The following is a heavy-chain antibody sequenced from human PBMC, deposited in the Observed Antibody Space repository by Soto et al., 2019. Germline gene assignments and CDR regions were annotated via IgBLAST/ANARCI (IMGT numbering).Heavy chain of an antibody. V-gene: IGHV3-30-3*01. CDR2: ISYDGSNK. D-gene: IGHD2-15*01. CDR3: ARWYGRGDYYGMDV. Sequence: GGSLRLSCAASGFTFSSYAMHWVRQAPGKGLEWVAVISYDGSNKYYADSVKGRFTISRDNSKNTLYLQMNSLRAEDTAVYYCARWYGRGDYYGMDVWGQGTTVTVSS. J-gene: IGHJ6*02. CDR1: GFTFSSYA.